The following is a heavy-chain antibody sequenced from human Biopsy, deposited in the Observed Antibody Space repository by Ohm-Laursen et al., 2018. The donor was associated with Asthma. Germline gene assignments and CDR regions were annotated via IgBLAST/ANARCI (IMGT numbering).Heavy chain of an antibody. J-gene: IGHJ4*02. D-gene: IGHD5-18*01. Sequence: SLRLSCAASGFTFSSYSMNWVRQAPGKGLEWVSYISSSSSTIYYADSVKGRFTTSRDNAKNSLYLQMNSLRDEDTAVYYCARFKRGYSYGYAGVFGYWGQGTLVTVSS. V-gene: IGHV3-48*02. CDR1: GFTFSSYS. CDR3: ARFKRGYSYGYAGVFGY. CDR2: ISSSSSTI.